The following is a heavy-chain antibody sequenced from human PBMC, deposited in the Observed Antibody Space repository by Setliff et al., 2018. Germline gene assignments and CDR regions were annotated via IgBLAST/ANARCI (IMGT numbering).Heavy chain of an antibody. CDR3: VKAAAGTSDMVY. Sequence: PGGSLRLSCAASGFTFSDSYMSWIRQAPGKGLEWISYISSSGYTIYYANSVKGRFSISRDDALNSLYLQMNSLRAEDTAVYYCVKAAAGTSDMVYWGQGTLVTVSS. CDR1: GFTFSDSY. J-gene: IGHJ4*02. CDR2: ISSSGYTI. D-gene: IGHD6-13*01. V-gene: IGHV3-11*01.